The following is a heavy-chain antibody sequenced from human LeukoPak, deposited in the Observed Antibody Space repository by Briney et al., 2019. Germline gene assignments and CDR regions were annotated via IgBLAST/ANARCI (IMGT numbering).Heavy chain of an antibody. J-gene: IGHJ6*02. CDR1: GFTFSGFW. D-gene: IGHD3-16*01. CDR2: IKQDGSEK. CDR3: ARGGGLDV. Sequence: GGSLRLSCAASGFTFSGFWMSWVRQTPGKGLEWVANIKQDGSEKYYVDSVKGRFTISRDNAKNSLYLQMSNLRAEDTAVYFCARGGGLDVWGQGATVTASS. V-gene: IGHV3-7*03.